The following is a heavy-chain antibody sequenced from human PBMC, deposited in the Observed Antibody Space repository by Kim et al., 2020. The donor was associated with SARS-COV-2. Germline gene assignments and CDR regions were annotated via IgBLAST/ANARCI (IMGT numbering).Heavy chain of an antibody. CDR2: INHSGST. D-gene: IGHD4-4*01. CDR3: ARVAAVTILPFYYYYGMDV. J-gene: IGHJ6*02. CDR1: GGSFSGYY. Sequence: SETLSLTCAVYGGSFSGYYWSWIRQPPGKGLEWIGEINHSGSTNYNPSLKSRVTISVDTSKNQFSLKLSSVTAADTAVYYCARVAAVTILPFYYYYGMDVWGQGTTVTVSS. V-gene: IGHV4-34*01.